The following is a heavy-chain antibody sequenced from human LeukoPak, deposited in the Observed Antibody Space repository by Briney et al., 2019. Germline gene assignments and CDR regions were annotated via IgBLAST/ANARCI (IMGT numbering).Heavy chain of an antibody. CDR3: AKYRGFGDSYDS. Sequence: GGSLRLSCAASGFTLGAMSWLRQAPGKGLEWVSTIGDSGGSTYYADSVKGRFTISRDNSKNTLYLQMNSLRAEDSAVYYCAKYRGFGDSYDSWGQGTLVTVSS. V-gene: IGHV3-23*01. CDR2: IGDSGGST. D-gene: IGHD3-10*01. CDR1: GFTLGAM. J-gene: IGHJ4*02.